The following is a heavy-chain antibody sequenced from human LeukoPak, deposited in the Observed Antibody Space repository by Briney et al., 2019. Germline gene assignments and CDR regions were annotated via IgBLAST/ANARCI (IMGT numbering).Heavy chain of an antibody. D-gene: IGHD6-13*01. V-gene: IGHV4-59*01. CDR3: ARSLEDSSSWLNWFDP. CDR1: GGSISSYY. CDR2: IYYSGST. Sequence: SETLSLTCTVSGGSISSYYWSWIRQPPGKGLEWIGYIYYSGSTNYNPSLKSRVTISVDTSKNQFSLKLSSVTAADTAVYYCARSLEDSSSWLNWFDPWGQGTLVTVSS. J-gene: IGHJ5*02.